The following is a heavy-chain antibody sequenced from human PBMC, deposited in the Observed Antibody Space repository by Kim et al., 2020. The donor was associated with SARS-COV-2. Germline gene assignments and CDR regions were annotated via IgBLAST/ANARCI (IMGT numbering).Heavy chain of an antibody. J-gene: IGHJ5*02. Sequence: SETLSLTCTVSGGSISSSSYYWGWIRQPPGKGLEWIGSIYYSGSTYYNPSLKSRVTISVDTSKNQFSLKLSSVTAADTAVYYCARHSVVTAAVGSGNWFDPWGQGTLVTVSS. CDR2: IYYSGST. V-gene: IGHV4-39*01. CDR1: GGSISSSSYY. D-gene: IGHD2-21*02. CDR3: ARHSVVTAAVGSGNWFDP.